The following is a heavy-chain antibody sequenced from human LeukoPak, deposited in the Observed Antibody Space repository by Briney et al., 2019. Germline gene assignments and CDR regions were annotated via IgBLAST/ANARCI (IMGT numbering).Heavy chain of an antibody. CDR2: ISGSGGST. J-gene: IGHJ4*02. CDR3: AKGGYSSGWRNYFDY. V-gene: IGHV3-23*01. CDR1: GFTFSSYA. D-gene: IGHD6-19*01. Sequence: PGGSLSLSCAATGFTFSSYAMSWVRQAPGKGLEWVSAISGSGGSTYYADSVKGRFTISRDNSKNTLYLQMNSLRAEDTAVYYCAKGGYSSGWRNYFDYWGQGTLVTVSS.